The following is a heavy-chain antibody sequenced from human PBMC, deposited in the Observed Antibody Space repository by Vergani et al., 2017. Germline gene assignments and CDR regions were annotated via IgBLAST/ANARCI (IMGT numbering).Heavy chain of an antibody. V-gene: IGHV3-21*01. CDR1: GFTFSSYS. Sequence: EVQLVESGGGLVKPGGSLRLSCAASGFTFSSYSMNWVRQAPGKGLEWVSSISSSSSYIYYADSVKGRFTISRDNAKNSLYLQMNSLRAEDTAVYYCARARDSMVRGVIIYGRGTKTENDAFDIWGQGTMVTVSS. CDR3: ARARDSMVRGVIIYGRGTKTENDAFDI. J-gene: IGHJ3*02. D-gene: IGHD3-10*01. CDR2: ISSSSSYI.